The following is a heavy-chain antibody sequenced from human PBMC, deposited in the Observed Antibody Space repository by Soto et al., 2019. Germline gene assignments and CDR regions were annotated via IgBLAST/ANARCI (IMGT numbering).Heavy chain of an antibody. J-gene: IGHJ4*02. CDR3: AREGNDKAFDY. Sequence: VTVSCKATGGTFSKETINLLRHAPGQGHEWMTIINPIFVAAKAAQKFQGRVVLTADEATTTAYMKLSSLKSDNTANYYSAREGNDKAFDYWGQGTRVTVSS. CDR1: GGTFSKET. V-gene: IGHV1-69*13. CDR2: INPIFVAA. D-gene: IGHD3-22*01.